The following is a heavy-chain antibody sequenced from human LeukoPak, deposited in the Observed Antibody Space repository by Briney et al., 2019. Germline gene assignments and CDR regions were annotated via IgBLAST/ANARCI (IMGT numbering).Heavy chain of an antibody. CDR3: ARRSGLGIGFGYYYYMDV. CDR1: GYTFTSYD. V-gene: IGHV1-8*01. D-gene: IGHD3-3*01. CDR2: MNPNSGNT. J-gene: IGHJ6*03. Sequence: GASVKVSCKASGYTFTSYDINWVRQATGQGLEWMGWMNPNSGNTGYAQKFQGRVTMTRNTSISTAYMELSSLRSEDTAVYYCARRSGLGIGFGYYYYMDVWSKGTTVTVSS.